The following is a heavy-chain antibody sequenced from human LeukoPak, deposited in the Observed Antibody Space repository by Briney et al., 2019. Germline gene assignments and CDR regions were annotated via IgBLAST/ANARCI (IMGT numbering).Heavy chain of an antibody. J-gene: IGHJ4*02. Sequence: SETLSLTCTVSGGSISSYYWSWIRQPPGKGLEWIGYIYYSGSTNYNPSLKSRVTISVDTSKNQFSLKLSSVTAADTAVYYCVRGDILTGYSGAIDYWGQGTLVTVSS. V-gene: IGHV4-59*01. CDR3: VRGDILTGYSGAIDY. CDR1: GGSISSYY. D-gene: IGHD3-9*01. CDR2: IYYSGST.